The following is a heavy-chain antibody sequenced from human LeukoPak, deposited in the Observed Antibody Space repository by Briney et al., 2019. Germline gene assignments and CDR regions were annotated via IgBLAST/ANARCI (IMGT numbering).Heavy chain of an antibody. CDR1: GGSISSYY. J-gene: IGHJ4*02. D-gene: IGHD3-3*01. CDR2: IYYSGST. Sequence: SETLSLTCTVSGGSISSYYWSWIRQPPGKGLEWIGYIYYSGSTNYNPSLKSRVTISVDTSKNQFSLKLSSVTAADTAVYYCARGGAPQYYDYRLVYWGQGTLVTVSS. CDR3: ARGGAPQYYDYRLVY. V-gene: IGHV4-59*01.